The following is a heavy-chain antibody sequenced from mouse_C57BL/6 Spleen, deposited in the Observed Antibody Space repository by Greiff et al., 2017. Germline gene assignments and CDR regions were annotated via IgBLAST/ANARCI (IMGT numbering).Heavy chain of an antibody. D-gene: IGHD3-3*01. CDR3: ARGDLYYFYS. J-gene: IGHJ2*01. Sequence: QVQLQQPGAELVKPGASVKMSCKASGYTFTSYWITWVKQRPGQGLEWIGDIYPGSGSTNYTEKFKSKATLTVDTSSSTAYMQLSSLTSEDSAVYYCARGDLYYFYSWRQGTTLTCSS. V-gene: IGHV1-55*01. CDR2: IYPGSGST. CDR1: GYTFTSYW.